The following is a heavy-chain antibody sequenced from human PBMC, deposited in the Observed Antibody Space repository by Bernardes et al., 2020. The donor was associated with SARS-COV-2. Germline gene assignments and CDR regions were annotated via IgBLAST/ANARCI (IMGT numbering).Heavy chain of an antibody. J-gene: IGHJ3*02. CDR2: ISPCNGDT. V-gene: IGHV1-3*01. D-gene: IGHD6-13*01. CDR3: ARDSRLGIEAAGDAFDI. Sequence: ASVKVSCKASGYTFTGYAMHWVRQAPGQRLEWMGWISPCNGDTKYSQKFQGRVTITRDTSASTVYMELSSLRSEDTALYYCARDSRLGIEAAGDAFDIWGPGTLVSVSS. CDR1: GYTFTGYA.